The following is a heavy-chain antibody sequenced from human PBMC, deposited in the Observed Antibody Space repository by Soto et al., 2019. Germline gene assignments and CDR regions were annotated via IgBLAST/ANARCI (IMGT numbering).Heavy chain of an antibody. CDR1: GLTFSSYA. V-gene: IGHV3-23*01. D-gene: IGHD3-3*01. CDR2: ISGSGGST. J-gene: IGHJ3*02. Sequence: EVQLLESGGGLVQPGGSLRLSCAASGLTFSSYAMSWVRQAPGKGLEWVSAISGSGGSTYYADSVKGRFTISRDNSKNTLYLQMNSLRAEDTAVYYCAKDIFPVGGTIFGVVIPDAFDIWGQGTMVTVSS. CDR3: AKDIFPVGGTIFGVVIPDAFDI.